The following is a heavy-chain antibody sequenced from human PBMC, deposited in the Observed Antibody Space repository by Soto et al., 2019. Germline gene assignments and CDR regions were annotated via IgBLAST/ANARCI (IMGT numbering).Heavy chain of an antibody. Sequence: GGSLRLSGAASGLTVSTNYMTWGRQAPGKGLEWVSVIYRGGNTYHADSVQGRFSISRDNSKNTVDLQMNNLRAKDTAMYYSASVGSCSTTTCPPAWGQGTLVTASS. D-gene: IGHD2-2*01. J-gene: IGHJ4*02. CDR2: IYRGGNT. CDR3: ASVGSCSTTTCPPA. CDR1: GLTVSTNY. V-gene: IGHV3-53*01.